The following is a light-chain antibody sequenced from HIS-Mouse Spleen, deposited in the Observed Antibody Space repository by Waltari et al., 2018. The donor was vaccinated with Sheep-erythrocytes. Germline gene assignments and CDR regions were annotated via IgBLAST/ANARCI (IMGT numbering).Light chain of an antibody. CDR1: SSNIGSNY. V-gene: IGLV1-47*01. CDR2: RNN. CDR3: AAWDDSLSGNWV. Sequence: QSVLTQPPSASGTPGQRVTISCSGSSSNIGSNYVYWYQQLPGTAPKLLIYRNNHRPSGVPDRFSGSKSGTSASLASSGLRSEDEADYYCAAWDDSLSGNWVFGGGTKLTVL. J-gene: IGLJ3*02.